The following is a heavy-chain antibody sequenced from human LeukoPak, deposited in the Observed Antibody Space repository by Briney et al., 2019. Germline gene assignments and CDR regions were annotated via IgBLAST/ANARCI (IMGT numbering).Heavy chain of an antibody. J-gene: IGHJ4*02. CDR1: GITFSSYL. V-gene: IGHV3-23*01. CDR2: ISGSGGPT. CDR3: ARARRLVGVGYFDY. D-gene: IGHD1-26*01. Sequence: PGGSLRLSCEASGITFSSYLMTWVRQGPGKGLEWVADISGSGGPTNYADSVKGRFTISRDNSKNTLFLQMNSLRDGDTAIYYCARARRLVGVGYFDYWGQGTLVTVSS.